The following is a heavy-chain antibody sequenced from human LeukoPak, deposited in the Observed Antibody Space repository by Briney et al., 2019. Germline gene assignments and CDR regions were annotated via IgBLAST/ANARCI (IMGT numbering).Heavy chain of an antibody. J-gene: IGHJ4*02. CDR2: VYYSGST. Sequence: SETLSLTCTVSGGSISSYYWSWIRQPPGKGLELMGYVYYSGSTNYNPSLKGRVTISVDTSKNQFSLKLSCVTAADTAVYYCARHWGGEMATLRGFDYWGQGTLVTVSS. V-gene: IGHV4-59*08. CDR1: GGSISSYY. D-gene: IGHD5-24*01. CDR3: ARHWGGEMATLRGFDY.